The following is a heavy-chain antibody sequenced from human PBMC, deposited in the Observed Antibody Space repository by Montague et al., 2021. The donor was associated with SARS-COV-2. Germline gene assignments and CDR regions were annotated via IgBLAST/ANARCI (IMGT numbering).Heavy chain of an antibody. Sequence: NRSTNYDPSLKSRVTISVDTSKNQFSLKLSSVTAADTSVYYCARVVGFYFDYWGQGTLVTVS. CDR3: ARVVGFYFDY. CDR2: NRST. J-gene: IGHJ4*02. V-gene: IGHV4-59*08. D-gene: IGHD2-21*01.